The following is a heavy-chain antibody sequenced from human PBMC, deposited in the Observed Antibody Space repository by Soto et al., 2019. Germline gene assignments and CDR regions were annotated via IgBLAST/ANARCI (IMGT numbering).Heavy chain of an antibody. J-gene: IGHJ4*02. CDR1: GFTFDDYT. D-gene: IGHD3-3*01. V-gene: IGHV3-43*01. CDR2: ISWDGGST. Sequence: GGSLRLSCVASGFTFDDYTMHWVRQAPGKGLEWVSLISWDGGSTYYADSVKGRFTISRDNSKNSLYLQMNSLRTEDTALYYCAKDKVPLYDFWSGYSSGIDYWGQGTLVTVSS. CDR3: AKDKVPLYDFWSGYSSGIDY.